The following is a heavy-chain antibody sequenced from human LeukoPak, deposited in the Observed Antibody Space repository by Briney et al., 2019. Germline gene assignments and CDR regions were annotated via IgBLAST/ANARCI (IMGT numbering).Heavy chain of an antibody. CDR1: GGSFSGYY. CDR2: INHSGST. CDR3: ARGKILEWFRPFDY. V-gene: IGHV4-34*01. J-gene: IGHJ4*02. D-gene: IGHD3-3*01. Sequence: SETLSLTCAVYGGSFSGYYWSWIRQPPGKGLEWVGEINHSGSTNYNPSLKSRVTISVDTSKNQFSLKLSSVTAADTAVYYCARGKILEWFRPFDYWGQGTLVTVSS.